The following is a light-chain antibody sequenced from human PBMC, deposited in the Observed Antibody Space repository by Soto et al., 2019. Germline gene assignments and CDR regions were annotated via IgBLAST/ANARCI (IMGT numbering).Light chain of an antibody. V-gene: IGKV1-27*01. Sequence: DIQMTQSPSSLSASLGDRVTITCRASQGISIYLAWYQQKPGKPPNLLIYAASTLQSGVPSRFSGSGSGTDFTLTISSLQPEDVATYYCQKYNLAPFTFGHGTRLEIK. CDR2: AAS. CDR1: QGISIY. CDR3: QKYNLAPFT. J-gene: IGKJ5*01.